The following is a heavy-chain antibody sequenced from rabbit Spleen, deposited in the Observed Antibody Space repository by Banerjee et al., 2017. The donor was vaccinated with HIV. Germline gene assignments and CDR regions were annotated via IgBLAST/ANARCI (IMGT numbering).Heavy chain of an antibody. CDR1: GFSFSNNYV. V-gene: IGHV1S45*01. D-gene: IGHD8-1*01. J-gene: IGHJ3*01. Sequence: QEQLEESGGDLVKPGASLTLTCTASGFSFSNNYVMCWVRQAPGKGLEWIACISAGNSDNTYYASWAKGRFTISTTSSTTVTLQITSLTAADTATYFCARDSGTSFSTYGMDLWGQGTLVTVS. CDR3: ARDSGTSFSTYGMDL. CDR2: ISAGNSDNT.